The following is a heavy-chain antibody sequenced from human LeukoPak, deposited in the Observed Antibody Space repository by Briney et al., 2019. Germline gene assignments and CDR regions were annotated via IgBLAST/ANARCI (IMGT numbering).Heavy chain of an antibody. CDR3: ARVREVYYDRALDI. D-gene: IGHD3-22*01. V-gene: IGHV4-59*01. CDR1: GGSISSYY. Sequence: PSETLSLTCTVSGGSISSYYWSWIRQPPGKGLEWIGYIYYSGSTNYNPSLKSRVTISVDTSKNQFSLKLSSVTAADTAVCYCARVREVYYDRALDIWGQGTVVTVSS. CDR2: IYYSGST. J-gene: IGHJ3*02.